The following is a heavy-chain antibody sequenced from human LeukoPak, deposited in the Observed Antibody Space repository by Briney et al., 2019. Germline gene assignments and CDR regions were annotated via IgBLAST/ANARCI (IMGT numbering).Heavy chain of an antibody. Sequence: PSEALSLTCTVSGGSVSSYYWNWIRQPAGKGLEWIGRIYNGGSTNYNPSLESRVNISIDRSKNQFSLKLTSVTAADTAVYYCANSISMDFQYWGQGTLVTVSS. CDR1: GGSVSSYY. J-gene: IGHJ4*02. D-gene: IGHD2/OR15-2a*01. CDR2: IYNGGST. CDR3: ANSISMDFQY. V-gene: IGHV4-4*07.